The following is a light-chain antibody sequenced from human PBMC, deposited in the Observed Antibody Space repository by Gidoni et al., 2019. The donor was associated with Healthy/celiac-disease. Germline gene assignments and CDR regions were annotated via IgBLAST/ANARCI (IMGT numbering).Light chain of an antibody. CDR3: QQSYSTPWT. J-gene: IGKJ1*01. CDR1: QSISSY. Sequence: DIQMTQSPSSLSASVGDRVTITCRASQSISSYLNWYQQKPGKAPKLLIYAASSFQSGVPSRFSGSGSETDFTLTISSLQPEDFATYYCQQSYSTPWTFGQGTKVEIK. V-gene: IGKV1-39*01. CDR2: AAS.